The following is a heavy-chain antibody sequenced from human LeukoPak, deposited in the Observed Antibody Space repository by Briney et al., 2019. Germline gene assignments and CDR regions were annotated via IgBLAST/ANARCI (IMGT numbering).Heavy chain of an antibody. CDR2: IYYSGST. Sequence: PETLSLTCTVSGGYLSSYYWNWIRQPPGKGLEWIGYIYYSGSTNYNPSLKSRVTISVDTSKNQFSLKLSSVTAADTAVYYCARRAPYSYEWSTLDYWGQGTLVTVSS. V-gene: IGHV4-59*08. J-gene: IGHJ4*02. CDR1: GGYLSSYY. D-gene: IGHD5-18*01. CDR3: ARRAPYSYEWSTLDY.